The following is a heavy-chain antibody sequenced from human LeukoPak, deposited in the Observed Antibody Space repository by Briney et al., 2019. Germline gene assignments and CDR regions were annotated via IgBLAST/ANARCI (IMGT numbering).Heavy chain of an antibody. CDR2: ISAYNGNT. CDR3: ARDLYYDSSGYYLLYDY. D-gene: IGHD3-22*01. CDR1: GYTFTSYG. J-gene: IGHJ4*02. Sequence: ASVKVSCKASGYTFTSYGISWVRQAPGQGLEWMGWISAYNGNTNYAQKLRGRVTMTTDTSTSTAYMELRSLRSDDTAVYYCARDLYYDSSGYYLLYDYWGQGTLVTVSS. V-gene: IGHV1-18*01.